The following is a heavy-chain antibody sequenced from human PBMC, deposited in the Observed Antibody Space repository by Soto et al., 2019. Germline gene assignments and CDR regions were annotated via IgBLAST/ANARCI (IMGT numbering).Heavy chain of an antibody. D-gene: IGHD6-13*01. CDR2: ISGSGGTT. V-gene: IGHV3-23*01. J-gene: IGHJ1*01. CDR3: AKDQAAAGTISRYFQH. CDR1: GFSFSTYA. Sequence: PGGSLRLSCAASGFSFSTYAMSWVRQAPGKGLEWVSGISGSGGTTYYADSVKGRFTISRDNSKNTLYLQVNSLRAEDTAVYYCAKDQAAAGTISRYFQHWGQGTLVTVPQ.